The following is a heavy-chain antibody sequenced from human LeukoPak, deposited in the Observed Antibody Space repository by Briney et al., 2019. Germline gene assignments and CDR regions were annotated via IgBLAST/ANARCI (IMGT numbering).Heavy chain of an antibody. CDR2: IWYDGSNK. D-gene: IGHD5-18*01. CDR1: GFTFSSYG. CDR3: ARDFYGGGYSYGTYYYGMDV. J-gene: IGHJ6*04. V-gene: IGHV3-33*01. Sequence: GRSLRLSCAASGFTFSSYGMHWVRQAPGKGLEWVAVIWYDGSNKYYADSVKGRFTISRDNSKNTLYLQMNSLRAEDTAVYYCARDFYGGGYSYGTYYYGMDVWGKGTTVTVSS.